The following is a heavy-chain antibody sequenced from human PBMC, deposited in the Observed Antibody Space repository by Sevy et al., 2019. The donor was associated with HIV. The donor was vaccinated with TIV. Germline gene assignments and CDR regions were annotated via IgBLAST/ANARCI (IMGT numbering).Heavy chain of an antibody. V-gene: IGHV4-39*01. D-gene: IGHD3-10*01. CDR2: INYKGIT. J-gene: IGHJ4*02. CDR3: AGPILTYNNGWSYYDY. Sequence: SETLSLTCTVSGASISSSGYYWGWIRQPPGKGLEWIATINYKGITFYNPSLKSRITISADTSRNQFSLDLKSVTAADTAIYYCAGPILTYNNGWSYYDYWGQGTVVTVSS. CDR1: GASISSSGYY.